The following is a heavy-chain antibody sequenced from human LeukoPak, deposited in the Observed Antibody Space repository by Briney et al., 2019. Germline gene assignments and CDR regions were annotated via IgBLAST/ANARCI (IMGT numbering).Heavy chain of an antibody. J-gene: IGHJ3*02. D-gene: IGHD5-12*01. CDR2: INSDGSST. CDR1: GFTFSSYW. CDR3: ARGINSGYDSDAFDI. V-gene: IGHV3-74*01. Sequence: PGGSLRLSCAASGFTFSSYWMHWVRQAPGKGLVWVSRINSDGSSTSYADSVKGRFTISRDNAKNTLYLQMNSLRAEDTAVYYCARGINSGYDSDAFDIWGQGTMVTVSS.